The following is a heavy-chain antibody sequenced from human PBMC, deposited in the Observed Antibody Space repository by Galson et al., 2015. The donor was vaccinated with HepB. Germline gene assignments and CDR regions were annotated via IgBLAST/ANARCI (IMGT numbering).Heavy chain of an antibody. CDR1: GFTFSSYW. J-gene: IGHJ4*02. D-gene: IGHD6-19*01. CDR2: IKQDGSEK. CDR3: ARDPPYSSGWYAY. Sequence: SLRLSCAASGFTFSSYWMSWVRQAPGKGLEWVANIKQDGSEKYYVDSVKGRFTISRDNAKNSLYLQMNSLRAEDTAVYYCARDPPYSSGWYAYWGQGTLVTVSS. V-gene: IGHV3-7*03.